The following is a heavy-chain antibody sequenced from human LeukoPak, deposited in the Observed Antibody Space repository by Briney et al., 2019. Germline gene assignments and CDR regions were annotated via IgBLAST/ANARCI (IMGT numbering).Heavy chain of an antibody. CDR2: ISGDGTIK. CDR1: GFPFSSYC. Sequence: PGGSLRLSCEPSGFPFSSYCMLWVRQAPGKGLVWVSRISGDGTIKTYADFVRGRFTISRDNTKNILYLQMNSLRVEDTAIYFCSRSQFDYWGQGVLVTVSS. J-gene: IGHJ4*02. V-gene: IGHV3-74*03. CDR3: SRSQFDY.